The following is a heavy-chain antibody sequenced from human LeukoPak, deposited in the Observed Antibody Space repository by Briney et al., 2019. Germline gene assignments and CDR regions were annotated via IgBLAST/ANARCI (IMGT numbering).Heavy chain of an antibody. CDR2: INPDSGGT. V-gene: IGHV1-2*02. CDR1: GYIFTTYY. Sequence: ASVKVSCKASGYIFTTYYMHWVRQVPGQGLESMGWINPDSGGTNYPQKFQGRVTMTRDTSISTAYMELSRLRSDDTAVYYCARGGHYYSYSMDVWGKGTTVTVSS. J-gene: IGHJ6*03. CDR3: ARGGHYYSYSMDV.